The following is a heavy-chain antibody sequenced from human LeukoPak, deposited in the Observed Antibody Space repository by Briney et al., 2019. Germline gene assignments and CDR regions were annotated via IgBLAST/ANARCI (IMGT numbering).Heavy chain of an antibody. V-gene: IGHV3-21*01. J-gene: IGHJ2*01. Sequence: PGGSLRLSCAASGFTFSSYSMNWVRQAPGKGLEWVSSISSSSSYKYYADSVKGRFTISRDNAKNSLYLQMNSLRAEDTAVYYCARARDYYDSSGYSYWYFDLWGRGTLVTVSS. CDR2: ISSSSSYK. CDR3: ARARDYYDSSGYSYWYFDL. CDR1: GFTFSSYS. D-gene: IGHD3-22*01.